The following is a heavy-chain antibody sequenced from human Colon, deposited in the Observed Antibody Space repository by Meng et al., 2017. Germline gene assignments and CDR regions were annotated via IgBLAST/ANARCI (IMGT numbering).Heavy chain of an antibody. Sequence: ASVKVSCKASGYTFTSYAMHWVRQAPGQRLEWMGWINAGNGNTNYSQKFQGRVTITRDTSASTAYMELSSLRSEDTAVYYCARDSDYCTDSVCYLPDAFDIWGQGTMVTVSS. CDR2: INAGNGNT. D-gene: IGHD2-8*01. CDR1: GYTFTSYA. J-gene: IGHJ3*02. CDR3: ARDSDYCTDSVCYLPDAFDI. V-gene: IGHV1-3*01.